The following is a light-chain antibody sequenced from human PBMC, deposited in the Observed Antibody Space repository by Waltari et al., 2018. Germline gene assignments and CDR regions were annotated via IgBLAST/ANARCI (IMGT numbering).Light chain of an antibody. J-gene: IGKJ4*01. Sequence: EIVLTQAPVTLSLSRGERATFPCRASQSVSTYLACYQHRPGQAPRLLIYDASNRATDVPARFSGSGSGTDFTLTISSLQPEDFAVYYCQERSNWPGGAFGGGTKVEIK. V-gene: IGKV3-11*01. CDR3: QERSNWPGGA. CDR2: DAS. CDR1: QSVSTY.